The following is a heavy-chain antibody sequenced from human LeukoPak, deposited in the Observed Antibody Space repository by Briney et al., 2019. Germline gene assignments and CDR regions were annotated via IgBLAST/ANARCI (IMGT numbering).Heavy chain of an antibody. CDR2: ISYDGSNK. J-gene: IGHJ4*02. CDR3: TSWDPRVC. D-gene: IGHD1-26*01. Sequence: GRSLRLSCAASGFTFSSYGMHWFRQAPGKGLEWVAVISYDGSNKYYADSVKGRFTISRDNSKNTLYLQMNSLRAEDTAVYYCTSWDPRVCWGQGTLVTVSS. CDR1: GFTFSSYG. V-gene: IGHV3-30*03.